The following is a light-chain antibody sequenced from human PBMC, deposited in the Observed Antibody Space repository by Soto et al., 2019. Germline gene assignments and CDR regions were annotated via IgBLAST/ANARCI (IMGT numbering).Light chain of an antibody. V-gene: IGKV2-30*01. CDR3: MQTAHWPYT. CDR2: KVF. CDR1: QSLVYADGNTS. J-gene: IGKJ2*01. Sequence: DVVLTPSPLSLPVTLGQSASISCTSSQSLVYADGNTSLNWLQQRPGQSPRRLIYKVFNRDSGVPDRFSGSASGSEFTLTISRVEAEDIGVYYCMQTAHWPYTFGRGTKLEIK.